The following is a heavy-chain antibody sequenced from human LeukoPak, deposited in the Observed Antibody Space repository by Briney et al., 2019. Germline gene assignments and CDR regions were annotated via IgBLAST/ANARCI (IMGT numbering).Heavy chain of an antibody. CDR2: ISYDGSNK. D-gene: IGHD6-13*01. Sequence: PGGSLRLSCAASGFTFSSYGMHWVRQAPGKGLEWVAVISYDGSNKYYADSVKGRFTIFRDNSKNTLYLQMNSLRAEDTAVYYCAQGGLVLDYWGPGTLVTVSS. CDR1: GFTFSSYG. V-gene: IGHV3-30*03. CDR3: AQGGLVLDY. J-gene: IGHJ4*02.